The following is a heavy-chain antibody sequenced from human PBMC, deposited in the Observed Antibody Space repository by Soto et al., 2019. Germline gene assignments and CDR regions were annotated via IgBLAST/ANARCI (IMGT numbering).Heavy chain of an antibody. Sequence: GGSLRLSCAASGFTFSNAWMSWVRQAPGKGLEWVGRIKSYTNGGTTDYAAPVKGRFAISRDDSKNTLYLQMSSLKTEDAGVYYCTTDDPINKYWGQGTLVTVSS. J-gene: IGHJ4*02. CDR2: IKSYTNGGTT. CDR3: TTDDPINKY. CDR1: GFTFSNAW. V-gene: IGHV3-15*01.